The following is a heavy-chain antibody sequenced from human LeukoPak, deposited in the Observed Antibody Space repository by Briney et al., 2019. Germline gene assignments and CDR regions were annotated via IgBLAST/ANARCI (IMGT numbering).Heavy chain of an antibody. CDR1: GDSVSINSAA. V-gene: IGHV6-1*01. J-gene: IGHJ4*02. D-gene: IGHD6-19*01. CDR3: ARSPSPYSSGWYFDY. Sequence: SQTFSLTCAISGDSVSINSAAWNWIRQSPSRGLEWLGRTYQRSKWYNDYAVSVKSRITINPDISKNQFSLQLNSVTPEDTAVYYCARSPSPYSSGWYFDYWGQGTLVTVSS. CDR2: TYQRSKWYN.